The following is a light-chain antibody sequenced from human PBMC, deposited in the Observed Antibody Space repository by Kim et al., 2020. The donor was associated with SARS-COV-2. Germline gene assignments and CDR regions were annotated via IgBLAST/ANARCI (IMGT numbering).Light chain of an antibody. J-gene: IGLJ3*02. CDR1: SSNVRDNT. Sequence: QSVLTQPPSTSGTPGQRLTISCSGSSSNVRDNTVNWYQQLPGTAPKLLIYSNNQRPSGVPDRFSGSKSGTSASLAISGLQSEDEAEYYCATWDDSLNGPVFGGGTKVTVL. V-gene: IGLV1-44*01. CDR3: ATWDDSLNGPV. CDR2: SNN.